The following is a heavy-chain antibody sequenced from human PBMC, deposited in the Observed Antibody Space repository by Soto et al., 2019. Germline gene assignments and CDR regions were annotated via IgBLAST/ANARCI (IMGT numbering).Heavy chain of an antibody. V-gene: IGHV4-39*01. J-gene: IGHJ5*02. CDR1: GGSISSSSYY. Sequence: PSETLSLTCTVSGGSISSSSYYWGWIRQPPGKGLEWIGSIYYSGSTYYNPSLKSRVTISVDTSKNQFSLKLSSVTAADTAVYYCARLQAKGITIFGVAKGGWFDPWGQGTLVTVSS. D-gene: IGHD3-3*01. CDR3: ARLQAKGITIFGVAKGGWFDP. CDR2: IYYSGST.